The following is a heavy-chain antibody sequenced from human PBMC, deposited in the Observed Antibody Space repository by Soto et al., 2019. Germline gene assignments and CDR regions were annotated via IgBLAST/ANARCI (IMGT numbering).Heavy chain of an antibody. CDR3: ARGGYGDYVPYYYYYYYMDV. CDR2: IFSNDEK. CDR1: GFSLSNARMG. Sequence: QVTLKESGPVLVNPTEPLTLTCTVSGFSLSNARMGVSWIRQPPGKALEWLAHIFSNDEKSYSTSLKSRLTISKDTSKSQVVLTMTNMDPVDTATYYCARGGYGDYVPYYYYYYYMDVWGKGTTVTVSS. J-gene: IGHJ6*03. D-gene: IGHD4-17*01. V-gene: IGHV2-26*01.